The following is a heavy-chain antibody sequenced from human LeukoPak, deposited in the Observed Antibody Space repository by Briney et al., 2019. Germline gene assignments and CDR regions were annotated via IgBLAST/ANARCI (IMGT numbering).Heavy chain of an antibody. V-gene: IGHV3-33*01. Sequence: GGSLRLSCAASGFTFSSYGMHWVRQAPGKGLEWVAVIWYDGSNKYYADSVKGRFTISRDNSKNTLYLQMNSLRAEDTAVYYCARSSSWNGGIGYYFDYWGQGTLVTVSS. CDR3: ARSSSWNGGIGYYFDY. CDR1: GFTFSSYG. CDR2: IWYDGSNK. J-gene: IGHJ4*02. D-gene: IGHD6-13*01.